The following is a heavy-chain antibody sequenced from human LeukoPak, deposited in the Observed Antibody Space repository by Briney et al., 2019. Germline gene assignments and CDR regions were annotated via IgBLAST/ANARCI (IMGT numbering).Heavy chain of an antibody. CDR3: ARDGYGGLPDFDY. CDR1: GGSMKGFY. Sequence: SETLSLTCTVSGGSMKGFYWSWIRQPAGKGLEWIGRIYASGTTNYNPSLKSRVTLSLDTSKKQFSLKLRSVTAADTAVYYCARDGYGGLPDFDYWGQGTLVTVSS. V-gene: IGHV4-4*07. CDR2: IYASGTT. J-gene: IGHJ4*02. D-gene: IGHD5-12*01.